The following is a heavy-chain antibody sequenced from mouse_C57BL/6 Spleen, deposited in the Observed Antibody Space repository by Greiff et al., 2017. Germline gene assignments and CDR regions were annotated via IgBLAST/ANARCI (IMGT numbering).Heavy chain of an antibody. J-gene: IGHJ3*01. CDR3: ARCSYDYDGFAY. V-gene: IGHV1-69*01. D-gene: IGHD2-4*01. Sequence: QVQLQQPGAELVMPGASVKLSCKASGYTFTSYWMHWVKQRPGQGLEWIGEIDPSDSYTNYNQKFKGKSTLTVDKSSSTAYMQLSSLTSEDSAVYYCARCSYDYDGFAYWGQGTLVTVSA. CDR1: GYTFTSYW. CDR2: IDPSDSYT.